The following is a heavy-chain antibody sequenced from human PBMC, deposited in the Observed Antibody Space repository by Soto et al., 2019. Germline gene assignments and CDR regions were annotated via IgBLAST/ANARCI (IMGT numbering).Heavy chain of an antibody. CDR2: IIPVFQTA. CDR1: GGLFSSYP. D-gene: IGHD3-22*01. CDR3: ARGGSGYTWFNEF. V-gene: IGHV1-69*01. Sequence: QEQLVQSGAEVKKPGSSVKVSCKASGGLFSSYPISWVRQVPGQGLEWMGGIIPVFQTAHYTQRFQGRVTITADESTNTAYRELSSLRSEDTAIYYCARGGSGYTWFNEFWGQGTLVTVSS. J-gene: IGHJ4*02.